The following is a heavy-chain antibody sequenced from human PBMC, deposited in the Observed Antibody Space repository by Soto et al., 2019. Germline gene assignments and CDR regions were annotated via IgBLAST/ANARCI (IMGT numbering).Heavy chain of an antibody. Sequence: SVPTLVNPTQTLTLTCSCSGFSLSTSGMCVSWIRQPPGKALEWLALIDWDDDKYYSTSLKTRLTISKDTSKNQVVLTMTNIDPVDTATYSCAQVEGYYDSSGYYYYYYYRMDVWGQGTKVTVS. J-gene: IGHJ6*02. CDR1: GFSLSTSGMC. D-gene: IGHD3-22*01. CDR3: AQVEGYYDSSGYYYYYYYRMDV. V-gene: IGHV2-70*01. CDR2: IDWDDDK.